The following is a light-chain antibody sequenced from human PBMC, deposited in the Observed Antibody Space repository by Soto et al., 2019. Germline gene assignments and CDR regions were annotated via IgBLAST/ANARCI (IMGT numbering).Light chain of an antibody. Sequence: QAVVTQPPSASGTPGQTVTISCSGSSSNIGSNLVNWYQLLPGTTPRLLIYNNNQRPSPVPVRFSGSESGTSAPLATSGLQSEDEGDYFCALWDDSLNGLRVFGGGTQLTVL. CDR1: SSNIGSNL. J-gene: IGLJ3*02. CDR2: NNN. CDR3: ALWDDSLNGLRV. V-gene: IGLV1-44*01.